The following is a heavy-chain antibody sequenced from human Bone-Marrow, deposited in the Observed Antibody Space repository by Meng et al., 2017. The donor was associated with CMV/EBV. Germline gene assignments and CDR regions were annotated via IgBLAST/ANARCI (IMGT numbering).Heavy chain of an antibody. CDR2: IYPGDSAP. J-gene: IGHJ4*02. CDR1: YSFTSSC. CDR3: ARVYELRFLEWPLHFDC. V-gene: IGHV5-51*01. Sequence: YSFTSSCVGWVRQMPGKGLEWVGIIYPGDSAPRYRPSFQCQFTISADKSLSTAYLQWGSLKASDTAIYYCARVYELRFLEWPLHFDCWGQGTLVTVSS. D-gene: IGHD3-3*01.